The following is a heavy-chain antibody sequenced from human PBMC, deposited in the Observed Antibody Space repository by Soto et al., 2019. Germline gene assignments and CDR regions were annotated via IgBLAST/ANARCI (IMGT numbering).Heavy chain of an antibody. Sequence: SQTLSLTCVISGDSVSSNGACWNWIRQSPSRGLQWLGRIYYRSKWFHDYAASVESRMAINPDTSRNQFSLQLNYVTPEDTAVYYCARVHCRAGTCLDGLDFSGQGPTVTVSS. V-gene: IGHV6-1*01. J-gene: IGHJ6*02. CDR1: GDSVSSNGAC. CDR2: IYYRSKWFH. CDR3: ARVHCRAGTCLDGLDF. D-gene: IGHD2-15*01.